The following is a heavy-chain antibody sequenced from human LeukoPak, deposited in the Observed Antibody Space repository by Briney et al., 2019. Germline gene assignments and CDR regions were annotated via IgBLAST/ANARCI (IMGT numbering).Heavy chain of an antibody. Sequence: GGSLRLSCAASGFTFSAYPMHWVRQAPGKGLEWVANIKQDGSEKYYVDSVKGRFTISRDNAKNTLFLQMNSLRAEDTAVYFCARETEVTSAYYFDYWGQGTLVTVSS. CDR1: GFTFSAYP. J-gene: IGHJ4*02. CDR2: IKQDGSEK. V-gene: IGHV3-7*01. CDR3: ARETEVTSAYYFDY. D-gene: IGHD4-17*01.